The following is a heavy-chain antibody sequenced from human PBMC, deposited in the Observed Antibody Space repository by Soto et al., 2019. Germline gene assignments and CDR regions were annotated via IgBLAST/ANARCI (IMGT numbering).Heavy chain of an antibody. CDR2: IYYSGST. CDR3: AIGYCSGGSCYSARYYYYGMDV. D-gene: IGHD2-15*01. V-gene: IGHV4-39*01. Sequence: SETLSLTCTVSGGSISSSSYYWCWIRQPPGKGLEWIGSIYYSGSTYYNPSLKSRVTISVDTSKNQFSLKLSSVTAADTAVYYCAIGYCSGGSCYSARYYYYGMDVWGQGTTVTVSS. J-gene: IGHJ6*02. CDR1: GGSISSSSYY.